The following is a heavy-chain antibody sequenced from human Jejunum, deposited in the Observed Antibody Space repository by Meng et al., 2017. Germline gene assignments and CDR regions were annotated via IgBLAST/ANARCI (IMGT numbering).Heavy chain of an antibody. V-gene: IGHV4-30-4*01. D-gene: IGHD2-2*01. CDR3: ARGHQVDP. J-gene: IGHJ5*02. CDR1: GGSSSRGDYY. Sequence: QVQLPESGSGLVKPSQTLSLTCTVSGGSSSRGDYYWSWIRQPPGKGLEWFGYIYHSGSTDYNPSLKSRVTISVDTSKNQFSLKLSSVTAADTAVYYCARGHQVDPWGPGTLVTVSS. CDR2: IYHSGST.